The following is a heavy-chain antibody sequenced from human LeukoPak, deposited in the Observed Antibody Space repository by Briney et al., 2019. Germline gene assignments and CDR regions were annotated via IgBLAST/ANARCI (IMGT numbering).Heavy chain of an antibody. CDR1: GGTFSSYA. J-gene: IGHJ4*02. CDR3: ATIGTVPAATRDLRKASY. CDR2: IIPIFGIA. Sequence: GASVKVSCTASGGTFSSYAISWVRQAPGQGLEWMGRIIPIFGIANYAQKFQGRVTITADKSTSTAYMELSSLRSEDTAVYYCATIGTVPAATRDLRKASYWGQGTLVTVSS. V-gene: IGHV1-69*04. D-gene: IGHD2-2*01.